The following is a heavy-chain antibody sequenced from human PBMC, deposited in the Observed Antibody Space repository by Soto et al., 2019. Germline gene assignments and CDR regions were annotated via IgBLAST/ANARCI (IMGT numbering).Heavy chain of an antibody. Sequence: SETLSLTCTIPCGSISSYYWSWIRQPPGKGLEWIGYIYHSGSTVYNPSLKSRVTISVDTSKNQFSLKLKAVTAADTAVYYCASSTRGDWFDSWGQGTLVTVSS. CDR2: IYHSGST. J-gene: IGHJ5*01. CDR3: ASSTRGDWFDS. CDR1: CGSISSYY. D-gene: IGHD3-10*01. V-gene: IGHV4-59*01.